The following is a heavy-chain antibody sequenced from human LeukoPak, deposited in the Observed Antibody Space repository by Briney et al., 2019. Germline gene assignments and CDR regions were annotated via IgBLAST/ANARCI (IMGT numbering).Heavy chain of an antibody. CDR1: GGTFSSYA. J-gene: IGHJ3*02. D-gene: IGHD3-3*01. Sequence: SVKVSCKASGGTFSSYAISWVRQAPGQGLGWMGRIIPIFGTANYAQKFQGRVTITTDESTSTAYMELSSLRSEDTAVYYCARATIFGVDFDAFDIWGQGTMVTVSS. CDR2: IIPIFGTA. CDR3: ARATIFGVDFDAFDI. V-gene: IGHV1-69*05.